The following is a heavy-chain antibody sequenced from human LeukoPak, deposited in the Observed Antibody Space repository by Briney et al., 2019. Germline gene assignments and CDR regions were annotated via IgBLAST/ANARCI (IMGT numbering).Heavy chain of an antibody. CDR3: ARQPQGDYYFDY. V-gene: IGHV4-39*01. J-gene: IGHJ4*02. Sequence: SETLSLTCTVSGGSISSSSYYWGWLRQPPGTGLEWIGSIYYSGSTYYNPSPKSRVTISVDTSKNQFSLKLSSVTAADTAVYYCARQPQGDYYFDYWGQGTLVTVSS. D-gene: IGHD1-26*01. CDR1: GGSISSSSYY. CDR2: IYYSGST.